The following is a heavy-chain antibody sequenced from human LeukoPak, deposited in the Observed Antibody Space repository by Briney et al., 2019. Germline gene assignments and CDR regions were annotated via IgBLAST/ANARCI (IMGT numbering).Heavy chain of an antibody. CDR3: AKMEAWTTVTGSGVDY. CDR2: LSGSGGST. CDR1: GFTFSSYA. Sequence: PGGSLRLSCAASGFTFSSYAMSWVRQAPGKGLEWVSGLSGSGGSTYYADSVKGRFTISRGNSKNTLYLQMNSLRAEDTAVYYCAKMEAWTTVTGSGVDYWGQGTLVTVSS. D-gene: IGHD4-17*01. J-gene: IGHJ4*02. V-gene: IGHV3-23*01.